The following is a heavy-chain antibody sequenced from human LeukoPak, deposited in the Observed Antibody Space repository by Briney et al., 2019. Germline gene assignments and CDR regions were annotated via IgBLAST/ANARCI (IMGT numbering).Heavy chain of an antibody. CDR1: GGSISSGGYY. CDR2: IYYSGST. D-gene: IGHD4-11*01. V-gene: IGHV4-31*03. Sequence: PSETLSLTCTVSGGSISSGGYYWSWIRQHPGKGLEWIGYIYYSGSTYYNPSLRSRVTISVDTSKNQFSLKLSSVTAADTAVYYCARDNGDYRSIYYYMDVWGKGTTVTVSS. J-gene: IGHJ6*03. CDR3: ARDNGDYRSIYYYMDV.